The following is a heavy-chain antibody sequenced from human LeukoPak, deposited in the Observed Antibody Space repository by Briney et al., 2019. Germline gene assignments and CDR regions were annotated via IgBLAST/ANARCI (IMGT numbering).Heavy chain of an antibody. Sequence: PSETLSLTCGVYGGSFSGYLWNWIRQPPGKDLEWLGEINHSGSTNYNPSLKSRVTISVDTSKNQFSLKLSSVTAADTAVYYCARGLPYYDSTWFDPWGQGTLVTVSS. CDR3: ARGLPYYDSTWFDP. V-gene: IGHV4-34*01. D-gene: IGHD3-22*01. J-gene: IGHJ5*02. CDR2: INHSGST. CDR1: GGSFSGYL.